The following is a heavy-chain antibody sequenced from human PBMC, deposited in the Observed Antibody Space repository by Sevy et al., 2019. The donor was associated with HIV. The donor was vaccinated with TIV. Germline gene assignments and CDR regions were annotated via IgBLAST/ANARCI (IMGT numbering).Heavy chain of an antibody. Sequence: ASVKVSCKASGYTFTGYYIHWVRQAPGQGLEWMGRISPMNGDTDHEQKFQGRVTMTRDTSISAAYLDVTRLRSDDTATYYCARAYCSDGSCYEGAYWGQGTLVTVSS. CDR1: GYTFTGYY. CDR3: ARAYCSDGSCYEGAY. J-gene: IGHJ4*02. V-gene: IGHV1-2*06. D-gene: IGHD2-15*01. CDR2: ISPMNGDT.